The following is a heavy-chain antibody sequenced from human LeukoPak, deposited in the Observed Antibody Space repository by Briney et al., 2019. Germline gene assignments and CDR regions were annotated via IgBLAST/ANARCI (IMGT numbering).Heavy chain of an antibody. D-gene: IGHD3-3*01. CDR1: GYTFTSYD. Sequence: GASVKVSCKASGYTFTSYDINWVRQATGQGLEWMGWMNPNSGNTGYAQKFQGRVTMTRNTSISTAYMELSSLRSEDTAVYYCAKDEAPYDFWSGYSNFDYWGQGTLVTVSS. CDR2: MNPNSGNT. CDR3: AKDEAPYDFWSGYSNFDY. V-gene: IGHV1-8*01. J-gene: IGHJ4*02.